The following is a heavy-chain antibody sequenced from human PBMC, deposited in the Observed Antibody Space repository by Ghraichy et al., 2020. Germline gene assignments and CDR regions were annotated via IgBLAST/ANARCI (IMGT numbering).Heavy chain of an antibody. J-gene: IGHJ5*02. CDR2: ISSTSTTI. D-gene: IGHD5-18*01. V-gene: IGHV3-48*02. CDR1: GFTFNKYN. CDR3: AREPKYSGGPWFDP. Sequence: GGSLRLSCAASGFTFNKYNMNWARQAPGKGLEWISYISSTSTTIYYADSVKGRFTISRDNAKNSLYLRMNSLRDEDTAVYYCAREPKYSGGPWFDPWGQGTLVTVSS.